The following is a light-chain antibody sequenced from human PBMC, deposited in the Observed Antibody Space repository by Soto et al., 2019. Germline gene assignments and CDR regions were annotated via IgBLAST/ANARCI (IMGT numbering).Light chain of an antibody. CDR1: SSDVGGYNY. V-gene: IGLV2-11*01. Sequence: SVLTQPRSVSGSPGQSVTISCTGTSSDVGGYNYVSWYEQHPVKAPKLMIYDVTKRPSGVPDRFSGSKSGNTASLTISGLQAEDEADYYCCSYAGSYTGVFGTGTKLTVL. CDR3: CSYAGSYTGV. J-gene: IGLJ1*01. CDR2: DVT.